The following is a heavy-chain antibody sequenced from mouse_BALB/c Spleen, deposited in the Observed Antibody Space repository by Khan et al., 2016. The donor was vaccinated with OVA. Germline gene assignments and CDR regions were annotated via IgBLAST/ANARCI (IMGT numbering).Heavy chain of an antibody. J-gene: IGHJ2*01. CDR2: ISSGGSYT. Sequence: EVELVESGGGLVKPGGSLKFSCAASGFTFSNYGMSWVRQTPEKRLEWVATISSGGSYTYYPDSVKGRFTISRDNANSTLYLKMSSLRSEDTAMYYCVRTPGYYGSNYFDYWGQGTTLTVSS. CDR3: VRTPGYYGSNYFDY. V-gene: IGHV5-9-3*01. CDR1: GFTFSNYG. D-gene: IGHD1-1*01.